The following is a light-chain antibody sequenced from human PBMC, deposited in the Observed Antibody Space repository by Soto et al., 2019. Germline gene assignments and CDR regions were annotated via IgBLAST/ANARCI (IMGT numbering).Light chain of an antibody. J-gene: IGLJ2*01. CDR3: GADHGSGSNFVKV. Sequence: QPVLTQPPSASASLGATVTLTCTLSSGYSNYRVDWYQQRPGKGPRLVMRVDAGGIVGSRGDGIPDRFSVMGSGLNRYLTSKNIQEEDESDYHCGADHGSGSNFVKVFGGGTKLTVL. V-gene: IGLV9-49*03. CDR2: VDAGGIVG. CDR1: SGYSNYR.